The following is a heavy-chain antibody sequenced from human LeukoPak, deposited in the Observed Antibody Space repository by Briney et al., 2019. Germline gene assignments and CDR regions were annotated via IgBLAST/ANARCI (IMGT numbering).Heavy chain of an antibody. CDR2: INHSGST. CDR1: GGSFSGYY. J-gene: IGHJ3*02. CDR3: ARGRIAAAGTRYPFDI. Sequence: SETLSHTCAVYGGSFSGYYWSWIRQPPGKGLEWIGEINHSGSTNYNPSLKSRVTISVDTSKNQFSLKLSSVTAADTAVYYCARGRIAAAGTRYPFDIWGQGTMVSVSS. D-gene: IGHD6-13*01. V-gene: IGHV4-34*01.